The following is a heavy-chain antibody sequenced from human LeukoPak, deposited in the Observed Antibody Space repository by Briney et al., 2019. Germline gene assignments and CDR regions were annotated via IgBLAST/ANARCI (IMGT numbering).Heavy chain of an antibody. Sequence: GVLRLSCAASGFTFSSYAMSWVRQAPGKGLEWVSAISGSGGSTYYADSVKGRFTISRDNSKNTLYLQMNSLRAEDTAVYYCAKDQDGDYVAIIFGSWGQGTLVTVSS. CDR2: ISGSGGST. CDR1: GFTFSSYA. J-gene: IGHJ4*02. D-gene: IGHD4-17*01. V-gene: IGHV3-23*01. CDR3: AKDQDGDYVAIIFGS.